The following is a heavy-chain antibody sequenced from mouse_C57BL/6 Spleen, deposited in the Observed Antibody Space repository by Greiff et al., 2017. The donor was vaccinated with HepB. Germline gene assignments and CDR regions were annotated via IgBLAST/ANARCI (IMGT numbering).Heavy chain of an antibody. V-gene: IGHV1-54*01. J-gene: IGHJ2*01. Sequence: QVQLQQSGAELVRPGTSVKVSCKASGYAFTNYLIEWVKQRPGQGLEWIGVINPGSGGTNDNEKFKGKATLTADKSSSTAYMQLSSLTSEDAAVYFCARGSSYFDYWGQGTTLTVSS. D-gene: IGHD1-1*01. CDR2: INPGSGGT. CDR3: ARGSSYFDY. CDR1: GYAFTNYL.